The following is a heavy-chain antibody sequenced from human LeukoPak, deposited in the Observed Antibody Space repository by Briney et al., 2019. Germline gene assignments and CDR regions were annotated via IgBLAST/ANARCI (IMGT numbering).Heavy chain of an antibody. CDR1: GYTFTGYY. D-gene: IGHD3-16*01. V-gene: IGHV1-2*02. CDR3: ARDPPTWDELYYDWGG. J-gene: IGHJ4*02. Sequence: GASVKVSCKASGYTFTGYYMHWVRQAPGQGLEWMGWINPNSGGTNYAQKFQGRVTMTRDTSISTAYMELSRLRPDDTAVYYCARDPPTWDELYYDWGGWGQGTLVTVSS. CDR2: INPNSGGT.